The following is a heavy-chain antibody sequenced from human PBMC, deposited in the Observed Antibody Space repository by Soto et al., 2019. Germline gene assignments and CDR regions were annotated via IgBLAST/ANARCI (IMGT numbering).Heavy chain of an antibody. Sequence: QVQLVQSGAEVKKLGASVKVSCKASGYTFTGHQIHWVRQAPGQGLEWVGWINPNTGDTNYSQRFGGGVTITGHRPIRTPCRGLTRVRSADRAVYSGARGQGLQGYVLPPPPGDPGAQGATVTVSS. D-gene: IGHD7-27*01. CDR1: GYTFTGHQ. CDR3: ARGQGLQGYVLPPPPGDP. CDR2: INPNTGDT. V-gene: IGHV1-2*02. J-gene: IGHJ6*02.